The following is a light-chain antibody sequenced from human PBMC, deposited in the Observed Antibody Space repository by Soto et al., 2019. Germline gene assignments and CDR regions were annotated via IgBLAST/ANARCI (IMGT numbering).Light chain of an antibody. J-gene: IGKJ5*01. CDR1: QSVLYTSNNRNY. Sequence: DIVMTQSPDSLAVSLGESATINCKSSQSVLYTSNNRNYLAWYQQNPGQPPKLLIYWASTRDPGVPDRFSGSGSGTDFNLTISSLQAEDVAVYYCQQYYGNLITFGQGTRLEI. CDR2: WAS. V-gene: IGKV4-1*01. CDR3: QQYYGNLIT.